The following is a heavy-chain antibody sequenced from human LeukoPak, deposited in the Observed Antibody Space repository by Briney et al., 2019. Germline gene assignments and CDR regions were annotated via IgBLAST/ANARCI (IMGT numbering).Heavy chain of an antibody. V-gene: IGHV3-9*03. CDR1: GFTFDDYA. CDR2: ISWNSGSI. Sequence: PGGSLRLSCAASGFTFDDYAMHWVRQAPGKGLEWVSGISWNSGSIGYADSVKGRFTISRDNAKNSLYLQMNSLRAEDMAVYYCARVPASSWSHYFDYWGQGTLVTVSS. J-gene: IGHJ4*02. D-gene: IGHD6-13*01. CDR3: ARVPASSWSHYFDY.